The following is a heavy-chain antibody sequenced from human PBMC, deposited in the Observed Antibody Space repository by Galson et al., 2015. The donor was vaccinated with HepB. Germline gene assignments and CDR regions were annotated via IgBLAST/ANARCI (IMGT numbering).Heavy chain of an antibody. Sequence: SLRFSCAASGFTFSSYSMNWVRQAPGKGLEWVSSISSSSSYIYYADSVKGRFTISRDNAKNSLYLQMNSLRAEDTAVYYCARDYYGDYAADYWGQGTLVTVSS. CDR2: ISSSSSYI. D-gene: IGHD4-17*01. J-gene: IGHJ4*02. CDR3: ARDYYGDYAADY. V-gene: IGHV3-21*01. CDR1: GFTFSSYS.